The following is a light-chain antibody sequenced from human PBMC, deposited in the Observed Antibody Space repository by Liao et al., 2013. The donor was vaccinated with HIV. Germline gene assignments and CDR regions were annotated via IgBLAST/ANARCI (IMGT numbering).Light chain of an antibody. CDR1: NIGSKS. Sequence: SYELTQTPSVSVAPGKTATVTCGGSNIGSKSVHWYQQKPGQAPLLVIYYDRDRPSGIPERFSGSNSGNTATLTISRVEPGDEADYYCQAWDSGTGVFGGGTKLTVL. J-gene: IGLJ3*02. CDR2: YDR. CDR3: QAWDSGTGV. V-gene: IGLV3-21*01.